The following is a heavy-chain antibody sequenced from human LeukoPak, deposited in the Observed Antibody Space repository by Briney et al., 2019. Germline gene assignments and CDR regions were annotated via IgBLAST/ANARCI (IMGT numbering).Heavy chain of an antibody. D-gene: IGHD4-17*01. Sequence: SETLSLTCAVYGGSFSGYYWSWIRQPPGKGLEWIGEINHSGSTNYNPSLKSRVTISVDTSKNQFSLKLTSVTAADTAVYYCARAPQPTSYGDYGKRYFDLWGRGSLVTVSS. CDR1: GGSFSGYY. CDR2: INHSGST. V-gene: IGHV4-34*01. J-gene: IGHJ2*01. CDR3: ARAPQPTSYGDYGKRYFDL.